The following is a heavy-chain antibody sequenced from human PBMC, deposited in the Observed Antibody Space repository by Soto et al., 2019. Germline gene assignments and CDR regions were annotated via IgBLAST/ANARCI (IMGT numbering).Heavy chain of an antibody. Sequence: QITLNESGPTLVKPTQTLTLTCTFSGFSLSTRDVGVGWIRQPPGEALEWLGVVYWDDSKTYSPSLESRLTSTKDTSKPPVALRMTKMDLVDIATVYGAHCRGGVARFWGKGTLVSVSS. CDR2: VYWDDSK. CDR1: GFSLSTRDVG. V-gene: IGHV2-5*02. J-gene: IGHJ4*02. D-gene: IGHD2-15*01. CDR3: AHCRGGVARF.